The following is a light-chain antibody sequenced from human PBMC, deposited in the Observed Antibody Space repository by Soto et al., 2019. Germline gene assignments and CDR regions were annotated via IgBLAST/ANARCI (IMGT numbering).Light chain of an antibody. V-gene: IGKV1-9*01. CDR1: QGISSY. Sequence: DIQLTQSPSFLSASVGDRVTITCRASQGISSYLAWYQQKPGKAPKLLIYAAFTLHSGVPSRFSGSGSGTEFTLTISSLQPEDFATYYCQQLNNYPITFGQGTRLEIK. CDR3: QQLNNYPIT. CDR2: AAF. J-gene: IGKJ5*01.